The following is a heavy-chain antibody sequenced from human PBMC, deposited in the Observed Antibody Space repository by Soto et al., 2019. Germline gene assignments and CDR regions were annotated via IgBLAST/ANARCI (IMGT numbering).Heavy chain of an antibody. Sequence: GGSLRLSCAASGFTFSSYAMSWVRQAPGKGLEWVSAISGSGGSTYYADSVKGRFTISRDNSKNTLSLQVSSLRLEDTALYYCARDLGSSYDSWGQGTPVTVSS. CDR2: ISGSGGST. V-gene: IGHV3-23*01. CDR1: GFTFSSYA. D-gene: IGHD6-13*01. J-gene: IGHJ4*02. CDR3: ARDLGSSYDS.